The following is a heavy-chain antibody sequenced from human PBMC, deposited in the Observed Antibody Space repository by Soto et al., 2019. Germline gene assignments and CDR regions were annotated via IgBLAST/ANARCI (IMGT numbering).Heavy chain of an antibody. CDR2: IYHSGST. CDR3: ARDGSDYDILTGYPLYSLYYGMDV. Sequence: SETLSLTCAVSGVSISSSNWWSWVRQSPGKGLEWIGEIYHSGSTNYNPSLKSRVTISVDKSKNQFSLKLSSVTAADTAVYYCARDGSDYDILTGYPLYSLYYGMDVWGRGTTVTVSS. V-gene: IGHV4-4*02. J-gene: IGHJ6*02. CDR1: GVSISSSNW. D-gene: IGHD3-9*01.